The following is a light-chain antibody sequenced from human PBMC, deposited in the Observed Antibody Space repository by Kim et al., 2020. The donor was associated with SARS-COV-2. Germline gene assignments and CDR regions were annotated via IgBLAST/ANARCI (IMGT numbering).Light chain of an antibody. CDR2: EVN. Sequence: GQSVTLSRTGTSSDVDGYIYVSWYQQHPGKAPKLIIYEVNKRPSGVPDRFSGSKSGNTASLTVSGLQAEDEADYYCSSYAGSNNVVFGGGTELTVL. CDR1: SSDVDGYIY. V-gene: IGLV2-8*01. CDR3: SSYAGSNNVV. J-gene: IGLJ3*02.